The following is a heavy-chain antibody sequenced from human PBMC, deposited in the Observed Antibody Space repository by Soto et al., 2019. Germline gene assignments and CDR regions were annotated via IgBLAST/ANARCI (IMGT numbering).Heavy chain of an antibody. D-gene: IGHD1-26*01. CDR2: ISYDGSNK. CDR1: GFTFSSYA. Sequence: GGSLRLSCAASGFTFSSYAMHWVRQAPGKGLEWVAVISYDGSNKYYADSVKGRFTISRDNSKNTLYLQMNSLRAEDTAVCYCVSGNYLEYWGQGTLVTVS. J-gene: IGHJ4*02. CDR3: VSGNYLEY. V-gene: IGHV3-30-3*01.